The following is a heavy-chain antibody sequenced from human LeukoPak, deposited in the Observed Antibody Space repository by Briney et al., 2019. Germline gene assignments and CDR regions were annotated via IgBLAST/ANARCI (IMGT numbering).Heavy chain of an antibody. J-gene: IGHJ4*02. CDR2: IIPIFCTT. D-gene: IGHD4-17*01. CDR1: GGTFIRYA. CDR3: ARSPFSDYGASWGFDY. V-gene: IGHV1-69*06. Sequence: GASVTVSYKASGGTFIRYAFSWVRQAPGQGLEWMGGIIPIFCTTNFAHKFQGRVTLTADKSTSTAYMELSRLRSEDTAVYYCARSPFSDYGASWGFDYWGQGTLVTVSS.